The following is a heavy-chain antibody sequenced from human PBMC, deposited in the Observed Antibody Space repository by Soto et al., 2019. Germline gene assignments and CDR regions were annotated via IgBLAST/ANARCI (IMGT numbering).Heavy chain of an antibody. CDR2: IIPIFGTA. CDR3: ARDSNVVVVPAATYYYYGMDV. D-gene: IGHD2-2*01. Sequence: SVKVSCKASGGTFSSYAISWVRQAPGQGLEWMGGIIPIFGTANYAQKFQGRVTITADESTSTAYMELSSLRSEDTAVYYCARDSNVVVVPAATYYYYGMDVWGQGTTVTVSS. V-gene: IGHV1-69*13. CDR1: GGTFSSYA. J-gene: IGHJ6*02.